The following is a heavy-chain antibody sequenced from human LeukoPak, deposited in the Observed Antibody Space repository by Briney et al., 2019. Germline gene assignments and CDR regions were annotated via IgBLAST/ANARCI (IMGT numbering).Heavy chain of an antibody. J-gene: IGHJ3*02. Sequence: SETLSLTCTVSGGSISSSSYYWGWIRQPPGKGLEWIGRIYTSGSTNYNPSLKSRVTISVDTSKNQFSLKLSSVTAADTAVYYCAREIAITEDAFDIWGQGTMVTVSS. CDR1: GGSISSSSYY. D-gene: IGHD1-14*01. CDR3: AREIAITEDAFDI. CDR2: IYTSGST. V-gene: IGHV4-39*07.